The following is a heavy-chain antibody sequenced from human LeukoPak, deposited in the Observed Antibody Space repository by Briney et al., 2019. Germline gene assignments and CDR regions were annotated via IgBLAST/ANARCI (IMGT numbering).Heavy chain of an antibody. CDR3: ARDRERGAFDI. J-gene: IGHJ3*02. D-gene: IGHD1-1*01. V-gene: IGHV4-59*01. CDR1: GGSISSYY. CDR2: IYYSGST. Sequence: PSETLSLTCTVSGGSISSYYWSWIRQPPGKGLEWIGYIYYSGSTNYNPSLKSRVTISVDTSKNQFSLKLSSVTAADTAVYYCARDRERGAFDIWGQGTMVTVPS.